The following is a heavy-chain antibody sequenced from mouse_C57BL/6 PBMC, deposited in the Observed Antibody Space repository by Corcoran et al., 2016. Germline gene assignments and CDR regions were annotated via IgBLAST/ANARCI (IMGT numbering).Heavy chain of an antibody. Sequence: EVQLQQSGPVLVKPGASVKMSCKASGYTFTDYYMNWVKQSHGKSLEWIGVINPYNGGTSYNQKFKGKATLTVDKSSSTAYMEINSLTSEDSAVYYCARGDGYSWFAYWGQGTLVTVSA. D-gene: IGHD2-3*01. J-gene: IGHJ3*01. V-gene: IGHV1-19*01. CDR3: ARGDGYSWFAY. CDR1: GYTFTDYY. CDR2: INPYNGGT.